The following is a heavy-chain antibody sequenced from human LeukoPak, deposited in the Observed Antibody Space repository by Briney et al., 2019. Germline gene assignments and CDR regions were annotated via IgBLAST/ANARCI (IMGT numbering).Heavy chain of an antibody. V-gene: IGHV3-74*01. CDR2: INTDGGRT. Sequence: GGSLRLSCAASGFRFSGYWMHWVRQAPGKGLVWVSLINTDGGRTAYADSVKGRFTISRDNAKNTLYLQMNSLRAEDTAVYYCAKDRGYSYGYPYFDYWGQGTLVTVSS. D-gene: IGHD5-18*01. CDR3: AKDRGYSYGYPYFDY. CDR1: GFRFSGYW. J-gene: IGHJ4*02.